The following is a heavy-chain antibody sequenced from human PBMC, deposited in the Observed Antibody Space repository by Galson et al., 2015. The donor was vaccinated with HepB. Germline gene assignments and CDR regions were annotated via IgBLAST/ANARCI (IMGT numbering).Heavy chain of an antibody. Sequence: SVKVSCKASGFTFTSSAVQWVRQARGQRLEWIGWIVVGSGNTNYAQKFQERVTITRDMSTSTAYMELSSLRSEDTAAYYCAAEEDRYDSSGYYFAYWGQGTLVTVSS. CDR3: AAEEDRYDSSGYYFAY. J-gene: IGHJ4*02. V-gene: IGHV1-58*01. CDR2: IVVGSGNT. D-gene: IGHD3-22*01. CDR1: GFTFTSSA.